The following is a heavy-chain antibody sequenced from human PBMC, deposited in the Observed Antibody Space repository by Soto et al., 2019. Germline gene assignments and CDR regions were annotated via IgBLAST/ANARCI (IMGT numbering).Heavy chain of an antibody. D-gene: IGHD3-16*02. CDR2: IWHDGSNK. J-gene: IGHJ3*02. V-gene: IGHV3-33*01. CDR3: ARESVMITFGEVIADAVDR. CDR1: GFTFSRYG. Sequence: GGSLRLSCAASGFTFSRYGMQWVRQAPGKGPERVAVIWHDGSNKYYADSVKGRFTISRDNSENTVYLQMNSLRAEDAAVYYCARESVMITFGEVIADAVDRWGQGTMVIVSS.